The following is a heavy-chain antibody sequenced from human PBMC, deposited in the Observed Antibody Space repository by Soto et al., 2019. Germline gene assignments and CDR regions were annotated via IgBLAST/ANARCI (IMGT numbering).Heavy chain of an antibody. CDR3: ARGYRQSGYSSSWVFDY. CDR2: IFYSGST. J-gene: IGHJ4*02. Sequence: QVQLQESGPGLVKPSQTLSLICTVSGGSINSGGYYWNWIRQHPGKGLEWIGYIFYSGSTYYNPSLRGRVTISADPSENHFSPNLGSATAAHTAGYFGARGYRQSGYSSSWVFDYWGQGTLVNVSS. V-gene: IGHV4-31*03. CDR1: GGSINSGGYY. D-gene: IGHD6-13*01.